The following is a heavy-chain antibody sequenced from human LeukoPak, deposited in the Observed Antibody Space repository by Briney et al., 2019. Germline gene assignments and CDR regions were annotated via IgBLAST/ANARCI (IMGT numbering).Heavy chain of an antibody. CDR3: ARLRWELLKPLYYFDY. CDR1: GGSISSGDYY. J-gene: IGHJ4*02. D-gene: IGHD1-26*01. V-gene: IGHV4-30-4*01. CDR2: IYNSGST. Sequence: PSETLSLTCIVSGGSISSGDYYWSWIRQPPGKGLEWIGYIYNSGSTYYNPSLKSRVTISVDTSKNQFSLKLSSVTAADTAVYYCARLRWELLKPLYYFDYWGQGTLVTVSS.